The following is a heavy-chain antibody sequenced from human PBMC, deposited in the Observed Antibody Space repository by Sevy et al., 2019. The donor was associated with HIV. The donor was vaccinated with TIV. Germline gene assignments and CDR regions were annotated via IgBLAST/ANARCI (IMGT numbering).Heavy chain of an antibody. Sequence: SETLSLTCTVSGDSITSLYWNWIRQPPGKGLEWIANIYYNGHINYNPSLKSRVTLSLDTSKNQFSLRLSSVTAADTAMYYCGGENVWGRGYSWGQGTLVTVSS. V-gene: IGHV4-59*08. CDR3: GGENVWGRGYS. D-gene: IGHD1-26*01. CDR2: IYYNGHI. J-gene: IGHJ4*02. CDR1: GDSITSLY.